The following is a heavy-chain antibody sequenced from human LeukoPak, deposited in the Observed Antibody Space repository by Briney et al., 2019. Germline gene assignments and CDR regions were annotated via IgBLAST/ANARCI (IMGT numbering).Heavy chain of an antibody. V-gene: IGHV4-39*01. J-gene: IGHJ2*01. D-gene: IGHD2-21*02. CDR1: GGSISSSRFY. CDR2: IYYSGST. CDR3: ARHVSSDLRIVVVTSDWYFDR. Sequence: PSETLSLTCIVSGGSISSSRFYWGWIRQPPGKGLEWIGTIYYSGSTYYNPSLKSRVTISADTSKNQFSLNLSSVTAADTGVYYCARHVSSDLRIVVVTSDWYFDRWGRSTLVTVSS.